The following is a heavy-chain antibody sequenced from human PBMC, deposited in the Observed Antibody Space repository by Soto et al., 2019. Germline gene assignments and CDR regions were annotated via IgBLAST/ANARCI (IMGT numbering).Heavy chain of an antibody. CDR2: IWHDGSNK. V-gene: IGHV3-33*01. CDR3: ARDRKGYGSGSYD. CDR1: GFSLSNNG. J-gene: IGHJ4*02. Sequence: QVQLVESGGDVVQPGRSLRLSCAASGFSLSNNGMHWVRQAPGEGLEWVADIWHDGSNKDYADSVKGRFIISRDNSKNTLYLEMNSLRVEDTAVYYCARDRKGYGSGSYDWGQGTLVTVSS. D-gene: IGHD3-10*01.